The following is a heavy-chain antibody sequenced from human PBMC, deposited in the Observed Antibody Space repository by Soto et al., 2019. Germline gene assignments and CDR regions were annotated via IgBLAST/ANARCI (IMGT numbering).Heavy chain of an antibody. D-gene: IGHD3-3*01. CDR3: ARVSTQHYDFWSGFYYYYGMDV. V-gene: IGHV3-7*01. Sequence: EVQLVESGGGLVQPGGSLRLSCAASGFTFSSYWMSWVRQAPGKGLEWVANIKQDGSEKYYVDSVKGRFTISRDNTKNSLYPQMNSLRAEDTAVYYCARVSTQHYDFWSGFYYYYGMDVWGQGTTVTVSS. J-gene: IGHJ6*02. CDR1: GFTFSSYW. CDR2: IKQDGSEK.